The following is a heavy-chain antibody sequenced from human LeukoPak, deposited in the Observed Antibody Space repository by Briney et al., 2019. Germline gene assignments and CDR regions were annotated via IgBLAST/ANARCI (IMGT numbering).Heavy chain of an antibody. D-gene: IGHD1-26*01. V-gene: IGHV3-30*04. CDR2: ISYDGSNK. CDR3: ARNSGSYRLGESDY. J-gene: IGHJ4*02. CDR1: GFTFSSYA. Sequence: PGGSLRLSCAASGFTFSSYAMHWVRQAPGKGLEWVAVISYDGSNKYYADSVKGRFTISRDNSKNTLYLQMNSLRAEDTAVYYCARNSGSYRLGESDYWGQGTLVTVSS.